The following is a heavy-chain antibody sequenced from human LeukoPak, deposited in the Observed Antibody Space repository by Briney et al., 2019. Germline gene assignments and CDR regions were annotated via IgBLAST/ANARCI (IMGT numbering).Heavy chain of an antibody. CDR3: VKLRTRTASSFDL. Sequence: GGSLRLSCAASGFTLNTYGMSWVRQAPGKGLEWVSTNSGAGGSKYYADSVRGRFTISRDNSKNMLYVQMDSLRAEDTAVYYCVKLRTRTASSFDLWGQGTLVTVS. CDR1: GFTLNTYG. CDR2: NSGAGGSK. D-gene: IGHD1-7*01. J-gene: IGHJ4*02. V-gene: IGHV3-23*01.